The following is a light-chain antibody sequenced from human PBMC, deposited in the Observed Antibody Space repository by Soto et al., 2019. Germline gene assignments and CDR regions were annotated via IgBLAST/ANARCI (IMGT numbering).Light chain of an antibody. CDR1: RLGDMY. Sequence: SYVLTQTPSVSVSPGQPATITCSGDRLGDMYASWYQQKPGQSPLLVIYQDAKRPSGIPERFSGSKSGNTATMTISGTQAMDEADYYCQAWDSSTVVFGGGTKVTVL. CDR2: QDA. J-gene: IGLJ2*01. V-gene: IGLV3-1*01. CDR3: QAWDSSTVV.